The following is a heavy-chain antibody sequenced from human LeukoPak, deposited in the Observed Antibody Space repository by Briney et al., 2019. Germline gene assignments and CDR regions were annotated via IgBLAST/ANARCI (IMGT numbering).Heavy chain of an antibody. Sequence: GGSLRLSCAASGFTFSSYSMNWVRQAPGKGLEWVSYISSSSSTIYYADSVKGRFTISRDNAKNSLYLQMNSLRAEDTAVYYCAGDRNAVVPAAIKYWGQGTLVTVSS. CDR2: ISSSSSTI. V-gene: IGHV3-48*01. CDR1: GFTFSSYS. J-gene: IGHJ4*02. CDR3: AGDRNAVVPAAIKY. D-gene: IGHD2-2*01.